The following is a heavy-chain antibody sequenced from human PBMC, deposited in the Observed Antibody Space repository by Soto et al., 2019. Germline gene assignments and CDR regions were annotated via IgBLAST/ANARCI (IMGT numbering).Heavy chain of an antibody. J-gene: IGHJ5*02. CDR2: INHSGST. Sequence: SETLSLTCAVYGGSFSGYYWSWIRQPPGKGLEWIGEINHSGSTNYNPSLKSRVTISVDTSKNQFSLTLSSVTAADTAVYYCARVFTVTPQWFDPWGQATLVTVS. D-gene: IGHD4-17*01. CDR1: GGSFSGYY. V-gene: IGHV4-34*01. CDR3: ARVFTVTPQWFDP.